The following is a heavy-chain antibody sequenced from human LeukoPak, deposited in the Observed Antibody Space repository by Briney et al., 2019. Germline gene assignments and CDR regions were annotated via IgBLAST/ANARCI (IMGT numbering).Heavy chain of an antibody. D-gene: IGHD1-1*01. V-gene: IGHV4-4*02. CDR2: IHHSGST. CDR3: ARVARLEYYYMDV. Sequence: SGTLSLTCAVSGGSISSKNWWSWVRQPPGKGLEWIGEIHHSGSTNYNPSLKSRVTISVDTSKNQFSLKLSSVTAADTAVYYCARVARLEYYYMDVWGKGTTVTISS. CDR1: GGSISSKNW. J-gene: IGHJ6*03.